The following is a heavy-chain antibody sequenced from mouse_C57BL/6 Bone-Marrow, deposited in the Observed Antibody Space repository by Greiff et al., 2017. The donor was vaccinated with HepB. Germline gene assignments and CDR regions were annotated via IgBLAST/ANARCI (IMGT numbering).Heavy chain of an antibody. CDR3: AKNYYGSSYYYFDY. CDR2: IWRGGST. J-gene: IGHJ2*01. Sequence: VKLQESGPGLVQPSQSLSITCTVSGFSLTSYGVHWVRQSPGKGLEWLGVIWRGGSTDYNAAFMSRLSITKDNSKSQVFFKMNSLQADDTAIYYCAKNYYGSSYYYFDYWGQGTTLTVSS. D-gene: IGHD1-1*01. V-gene: IGHV2-5*01. CDR1: GFSLTSYG.